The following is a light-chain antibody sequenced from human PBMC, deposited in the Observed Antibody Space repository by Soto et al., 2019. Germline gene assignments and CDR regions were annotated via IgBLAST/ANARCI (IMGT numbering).Light chain of an antibody. CDR3: CSYAGSLWV. Sequence: QSVLTQPASVSGSPGQSITISCTGTSSDVGSYNLVSWYQQHPGKAPKLMIYEVSKRPSGVSNRFSGSKSGNTASLTISGLQAEDEADYYCCSYAGSLWVFGGGTRSPS. V-gene: IGLV2-23*02. J-gene: IGLJ3*02. CDR1: SSDVGSYNL. CDR2: EVS.